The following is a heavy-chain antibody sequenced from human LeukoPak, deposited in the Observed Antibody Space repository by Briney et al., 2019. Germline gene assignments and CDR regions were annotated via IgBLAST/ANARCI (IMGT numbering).Heavy chain of an antibody. Sequence: GGSLRLSCAASGFTFSSYSMNWVRQAPGKGLEWVSSISSSSSYIYYADSVKGRFPISRDNPKNSLYLQMNSLRAGDTAVYYCAKERVEKHGDKAMVRKQNYYCMDVWGKGTTVTVSS. CDR1: GFTFSSYS. CDR3: AKERVEKHGDKAMVRKQNYYCMDV. CDR2: ISSSSSYI. J-gene: IGHJ6*03. D-gene: IGHD5-18*01. V-gene: IGHV3-21*01.